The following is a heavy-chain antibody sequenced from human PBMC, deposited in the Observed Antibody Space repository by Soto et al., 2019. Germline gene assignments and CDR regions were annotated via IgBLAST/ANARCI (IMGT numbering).Heavy chain of an antibody. CDR2: ISYDGDNA. V-gene: IGHV3-30-3*01. CDR1: GFTRRTYA. J-gene: IGHJ4*02. CDR3: ARYRGIAARPPGF. D-gene: IGHD6-6*01. Sequence: PGGSLRLSCAASGFTRRTYAMHWVRQAPGKGLEWVAVISYDGDNANYANSVKGRFTISRDDSKNMLYLQMNSLRPEDTAVYYCARYRGIAARPPGFWGRGTLVTVSS.